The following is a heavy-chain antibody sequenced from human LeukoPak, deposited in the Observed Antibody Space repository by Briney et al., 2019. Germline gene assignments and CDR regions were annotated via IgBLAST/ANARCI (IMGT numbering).Heavy chain of an antibody. CDR2: ICYSGST. V-gene: IGHV4-59*01. D-gene: IGHD4-11*01. Sequence: PSETLSLTCAVYGGSFSGYYWSWIRQPPGKGLEWIGYICYSGSTNYNPSLKSRVTISVDTSKNQFSLKLSSVTAADTAVYYCARDRGVTTWFDPWGQGTLVTVSS. CDR1: GGSFSGYY. J-gene: IGHJ5*02. CDR3: ARDRGVTTWFDP.